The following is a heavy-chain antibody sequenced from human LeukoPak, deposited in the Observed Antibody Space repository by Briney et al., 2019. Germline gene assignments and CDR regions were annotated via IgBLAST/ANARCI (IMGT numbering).Heavy chain of an antibody. D-gene: IGHD6-13*01. Sequence: GGSLRLSCAASGFTFSSYGMHWFRQAPGKGLEWVAVIWYDGSNKYYADSVKGRFTISRDNSKNTLYLQMNSLRAEDTAVYYCAREAPGAAGTDYWGQGTLVTVSS. CDR1: GFTFSSYG. V-gene: IGHV3-33*01. CDR2: IWYDGSNK. CDR3: AREAPGAAGTDY. J-gene: IGHJ4*02.